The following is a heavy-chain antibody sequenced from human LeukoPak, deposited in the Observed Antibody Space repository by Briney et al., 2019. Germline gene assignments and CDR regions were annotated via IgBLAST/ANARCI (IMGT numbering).Heavy chain of an antibody. V-gene: IGHV1-18*01. D-gene: IGHD2-21*01. CDR2: ISAYNGNT. CDR1: GYTFTSYG. Sequence: ASVKVSCKASGYTFTSYGISWVRQAPGQGLEWMGWISAYNGNTNYAQKLQGRVTMTTDTSTSTAYMELRSLRSDVTAVYYCARDFGDPPRVEDQFDYWGQGTLVTVSS. J-gene: IGHJ4*02. CDR3: ARDFGDPPRVEDQFDY.